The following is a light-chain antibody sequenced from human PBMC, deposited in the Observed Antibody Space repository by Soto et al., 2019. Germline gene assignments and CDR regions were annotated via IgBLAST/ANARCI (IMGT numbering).Light chain of an antibody. CDR1: SSDIGVYNY. J-gene: IGLJ2*01. Sequence: QSALTQPASVSGSPGQSITISCTGTSSDIGVYNYVSWYQQHPGKAPKLMIYDVSNRPSGVSNRSSGSKSGNTASLTISGLQAEDEADYYCSSYTTTSTVVFGGGTKVTVL. CDR3: SSYTTTSTVV. CDR2: DVS. V-gene: IGLV2-14*01.